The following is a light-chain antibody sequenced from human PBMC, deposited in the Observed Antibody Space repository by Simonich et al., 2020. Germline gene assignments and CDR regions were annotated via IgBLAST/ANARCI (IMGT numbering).Light chain of an antibody. CDR2: LGS. CDR1: QSLLHSNGYNY. J-gene: IGKJ1*01. CDR3: MQALQTEWT. V-gene: IGKV2-28*01. Sequence: DIVMTQSPLSLPVTPGEPASISCRSSQSLLHSNGYNYLGWYLQKPGQSPQLLIYLGSNRASGVPDMFSGSGSGTDFTLKISRVEAEDVGVYYCMQALQTEWTFGQGTKVEIK.